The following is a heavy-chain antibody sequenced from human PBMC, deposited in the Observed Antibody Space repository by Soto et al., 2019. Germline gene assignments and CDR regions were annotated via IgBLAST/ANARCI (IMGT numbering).Heavy chain of an antibody. CDR2: IYYSGST. Sequence: PSETLSLTCTVSAGSISSGDYYWSWIRQPPGKGLEWIGYIYYSGSTYYNPSLKSRVTISVDTSKNQFSLKLSSVTAADTAVYYCPIYGCNAVYFVYWGQGTLVTVSS. CDR1: AGSISSGDYY. D-gene: IGHD4-17*01. J-gene: IGHJ4*02. V-gene: IGHV4-30-4*01. CDR3: PIYGCNAVYFVY.